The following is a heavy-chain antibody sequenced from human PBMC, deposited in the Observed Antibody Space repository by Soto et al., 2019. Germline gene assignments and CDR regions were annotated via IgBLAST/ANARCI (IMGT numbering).Heavy chain of an antibody. CDR3: AKNVVEGYDFWSGYPLYFDY. CDR2: ISGSGGST. D-gene: IGHD3-3*01. J-gene: IGHJ4*02. Sequence: HPGGSLRLSCAASGFTFSSYAMSWVRQAPGKGLEWVSAISGSGGSTYYADSVKGRFTISRDNSKNTLYLQMNSLRAEDTAVYYCAKNVVEGYDFWSGYPLYFDYWGQGTLVTVSS. V-gene: IGHV3-23*01. CDR1: GFTFSSYA.